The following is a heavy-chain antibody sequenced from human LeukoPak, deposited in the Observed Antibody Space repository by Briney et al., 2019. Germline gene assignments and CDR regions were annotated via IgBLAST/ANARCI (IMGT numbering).Heavy chain of an antibody. D-gene: IGHD3-3*01. CDR2: INPNSGGT. Sequence: ASVKVSCKASGYTFTGYYMHWVRQAPGQGLEWMGWINPNSGGTNYAQKFQGRVTMTRDTSISTAYMELSRLRSGDMAVHYCARDSRRYYDFWSGYYSWYDYWGQGTLVTVSS. J-gene: IGHJ4*02. CDR3: ARDSRRYYDFWSGYYSWYDY. V-gene: IGHV1-2*02. CDR1: GYTFTGYY.